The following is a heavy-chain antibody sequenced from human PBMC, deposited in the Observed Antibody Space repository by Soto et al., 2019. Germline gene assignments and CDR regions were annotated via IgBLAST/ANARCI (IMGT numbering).Heavy chain of an antibody. V-gene: IGHV3-30*03. Sequence: QVQVVESGGGVVQPGRSLRLSCAASGFTFSSHGMHWVRQAPGKGLEWVAGVSYDGNDKYYADSVKGRFTISRDNSKNTLYLQMNSMKVEDTAVYYCARSIGNNWNYVWFDPWGQGTLVTVSS. J-gene: IGHJ5*02. CDR1: GFTFSSHG. CDR3: ARSIGNNWNYVWFDP. D-gene: IGHD1-7*01. CDR2: VSYDGNDK.